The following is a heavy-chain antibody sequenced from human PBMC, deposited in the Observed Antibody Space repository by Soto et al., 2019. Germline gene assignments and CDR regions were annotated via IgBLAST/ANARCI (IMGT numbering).Heavy chain of an antibody. CDR3: GLRGPGEEDAFDI. D-gene: IGHD3-10*01. J-gene: IGHJ3*02. CDR2: IYHSGST. Sequence: QVQLQESGPGLVKPSGTLSLTCAVSSGSISSSNWWSWVRQPPGKGLEWIGEIYHSGSTNYNPSLKSRVTISVDKSKSQFSLKLSSVTAADTAVYYCGLRGPGEEDAFDIWGQGTMVTVSS. CDR1: SGSISSSNW. V-gene: IGHV4-4*02.